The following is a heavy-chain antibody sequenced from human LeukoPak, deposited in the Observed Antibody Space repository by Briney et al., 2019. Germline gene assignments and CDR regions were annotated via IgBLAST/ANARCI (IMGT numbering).Heavy chain of an antibody. CDR2: INPNSGGT. CDR1: GYTFTGYY. J-gene: IGHJ6*03. D-gene: IGHD5-18*01. CDR3: ARGGEYSYGWKNYYYMDV. V-gene: IGHV1-2*02. Sequence: ASVKVSCKASGYTFTGYYMHWVRQAPGQGLEWMGWINPNSGGTNYAQKFQGRVTITRDTSISTAYMELSRLRSDDTAVYYCARGGEYSYGWKNYYYMDVWGKGTTVTVSS.